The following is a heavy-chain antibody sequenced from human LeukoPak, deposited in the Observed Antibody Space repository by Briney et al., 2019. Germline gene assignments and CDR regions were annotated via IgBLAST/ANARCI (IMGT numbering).Heavy chain of an antibody. Sequence: SETLSLTCTISGGSISSYYWSWIRQPPGKGLEWIGYIYYSGSTNYNPSLMSRVTISVDTSKNQFSLKLSSVTAADTAVYYCARVGLDWGSIDYWGQGTLVTVSS. CDR3: ARVGLDWGSIDY. D-gene: IGHD3/OR15-3a*01. CDR1: GGSISSYY. CDR2: IYYSGST. J-gene: IGHJ4*02. V-gene: IGHV4-59*12.